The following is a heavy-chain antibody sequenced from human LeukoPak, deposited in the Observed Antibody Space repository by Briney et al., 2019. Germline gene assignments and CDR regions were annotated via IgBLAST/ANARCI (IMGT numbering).Heavy chain of an antibody. CDR2: IYKNAIT. D-gene: IGHD1-1*01. Sequence: PGGSLRLSCAASGFTVSSNYMTWVRQAPGKGLEWVSVIYKNAITYYADTVKGRFAISRDNSKNMLYLQMNSLGAEDTAVYYCAKDGGALERRLWVYHYYMDVWGKGTTVTVSS. CDR1: GFTVSSNY. V-gene: IGHV3-53*01. J-gene: IGHJ6*03. CDR3: AKDGGALERRLWVYHYYMDV.